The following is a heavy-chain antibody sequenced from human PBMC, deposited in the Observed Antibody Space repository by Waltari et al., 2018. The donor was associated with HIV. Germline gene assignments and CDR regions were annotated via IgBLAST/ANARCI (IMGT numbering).Heavy chain of an antibody. D-gene: IGHD3-22*01. CDR2: IWYDGSNK. V-gene: IGHV3-33*01. J-gene: IGHJ3*02. CDR1: GFTFSSSG. CDR3: ARARVTMRDAFDI. Sequence: QVRRVESGGGVVQPGRSLRLSCAASGFTFSSSGMHWVRQAPGKGLEWVAVIWYDGSNKYYADSVKGRFTISRDNSKNTLYLQMNSLRAEDTAVYYCARARVTMRDAFDIWGQVTMVTVSS.